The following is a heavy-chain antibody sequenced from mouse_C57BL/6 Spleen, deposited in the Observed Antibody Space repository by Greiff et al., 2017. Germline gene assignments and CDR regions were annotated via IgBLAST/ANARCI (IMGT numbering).Heavy chain of an antibody. CDR2: IYPGDGDT. CDR1: GYAFSSYW. Sequence: QVQLQQSGAELVKPGASVKISCKASGYAFSSYWMNWVKQRPGKGLEWIGQIYPGDGDTNYNGKFKGKATLTADKSSSTAYMQLSSLTSEDSSVYFCARDYYGSSYRGFAYWGQGTLVTVSA. D-gene: IGHD1-1*01. J-gene: IGHJ3*01. V-gene: IGHV1-80*01. CDR3: ARDYYGSSYRGFAY.